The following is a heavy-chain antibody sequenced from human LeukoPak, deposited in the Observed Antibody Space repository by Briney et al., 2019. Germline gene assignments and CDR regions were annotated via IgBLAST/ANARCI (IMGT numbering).Heavy chain of an antibody. J-gene: IGHJ3*02. V-gene: IGHV4-4*07. CDR3: ARDGPSLVRGYGGRRGAYDAFDI. CDR1: GGSISSYY. Sequence: SQTLSLTCTVSGGSISSYYWSWIRQPAGKGLEWIGRIYTSGSTNYNPSLKSRVTMSVDTSKNQFSLKLSSVTAADTAVYYCARDGPSLVRGYGGRRGAYDAFDIWGQGTMVTVSS. CDR2: IYTSGST. D-gene: IGHD4-23*01.